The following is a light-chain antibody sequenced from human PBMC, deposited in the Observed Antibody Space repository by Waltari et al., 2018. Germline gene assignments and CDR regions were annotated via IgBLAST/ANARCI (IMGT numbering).Light chain of an antibody. CDR1: HIGSKN. V-gene: IGLV3-21*01. J-gene: IGLJ2*01. CDR2: YDS. Sequence: SYVLTQPPSVSVAPGKTARITCGGSHIGSKNVNWYQQKPGQAPVLVIYYDSDRHSRIPVRFSGSNSGNTATLTISRVEAGDEADYYCQVWESYGDHLVVFGGGTNLTVV. CDR3: QVWESYGDHLVV.